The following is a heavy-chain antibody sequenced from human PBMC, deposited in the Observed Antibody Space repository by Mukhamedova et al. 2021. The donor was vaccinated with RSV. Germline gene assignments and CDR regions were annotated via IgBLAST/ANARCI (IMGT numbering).Heavy chain of an antibody. V-gene: IGHV3-7*01. D-gene: IGHD5-24*01. Sequence: GDSVKGRFTISRDNAKNSLHLQMNSLRAEDTAVYYCARDLGDGYNIFPSYWGQGTQVTVSS. J-gene: IGHJ4*02. CDR3: ARDLGDGYNIFPSY.